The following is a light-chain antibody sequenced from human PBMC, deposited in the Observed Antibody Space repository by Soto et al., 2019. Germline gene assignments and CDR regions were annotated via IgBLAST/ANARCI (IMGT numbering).Light chain of an antibody. CDR1: TSNIGNNY. V-gene: IGLV1-51*01. Sequence: QSVLTQPPSVSAAPGQKVTISCSGSTSNIGNNYVSWYQQLPGTAPKLLLFDNYKRPSGIPDRFSGSKSGTSATLAITGLQAGDEADYYCATWDTSPSDDVVFGGGTKLTVL. J-gene: IGLJ2*01. CDR3: ATWDTSPSDDVV. CDR2: DNY.